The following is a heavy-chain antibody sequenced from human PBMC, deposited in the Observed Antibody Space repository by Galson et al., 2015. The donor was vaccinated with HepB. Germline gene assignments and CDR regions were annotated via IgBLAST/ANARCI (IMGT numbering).Heavy chain of an antibody. V-gene: IGHV1-3*01. CDR2: INAGNGNT. J-gene: IGHJ4*02. CDR3: VRGHTITFGGVFVVPVYFDC. D-gene: IGHD3-16*02. CDR1: GYTFTDYA. Sequence: SVKVSCKASGYTFTDYAIHWARQAPGQGLEWLGWINAGNGNTKLAQKFQDRVTITSETSASTAYMDLSNLRSEDTAVYSCVRGHTITFGGVFVVPVYFDCWGQGTLVTVSS.